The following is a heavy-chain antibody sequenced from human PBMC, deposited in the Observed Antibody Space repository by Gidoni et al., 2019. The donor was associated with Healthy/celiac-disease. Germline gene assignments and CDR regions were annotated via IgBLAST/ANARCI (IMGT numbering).Heavy chain of an antibody. V-gene: IGHV4-39*01. J-gene: IGHJ4*02. CDR2: IYYSGST. CDR3: ARASIAARQGTAYYFDY. D-gene: IGHD6-6*01. CDR1: GGSISSSSYY. Sequence: QLQLQESGPGLVKPSETLSLTCTVSGGSISSSSYYWGWIRQPPGKGLEWIGSIYYSGSTYYNPSLKSRVTISVDTSKNKFSLKLSSVTAADTAVYYCARASIAARQGTAYYFDYWGQGTLVTVSS.